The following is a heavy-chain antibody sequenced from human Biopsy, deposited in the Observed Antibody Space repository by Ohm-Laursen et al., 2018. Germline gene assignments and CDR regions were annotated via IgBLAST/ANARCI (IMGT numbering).Heavy chain of an antibody. CDR2: MNPDSGNT. V-gene: IGHV1-8*01. CDR1: GYTFTTYD. Sequence: GASVKVSCKASGYTFTTYDITWVRQATGQGLEWMGWMNPDSGNTGYAQNFQGRVTMTRNTSISTAYMELSSLRSEDTAVYFCARADPPLFYYGSGSSNWFDPWGQGTLVTVSS. J-gene: IGHJ5*02. CDR3: ARADPPLFYYGSGSSNWFDP. D-gene: IGHD3-10*01.